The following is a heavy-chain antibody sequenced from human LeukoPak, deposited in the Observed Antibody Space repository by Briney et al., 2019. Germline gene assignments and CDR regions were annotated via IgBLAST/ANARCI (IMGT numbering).Heavy chain of an antibody. CDR1: GFTFSSYS. J-gene: IGHJ4*02. V-gene: IGHV3-21*01. CDR3: AREAVTAKTFSLDY. Sequence: GGSLRLSCAASGFTFSSYSMNWVRQAPGKGLGWVSSISSSSSYIYYADSVKGRFTISRDNAKNSLYLQMNSLRAEDTAVYYCAREAVTAKTFSLDYWGQGTLVTVSS. D-gene: IGHD2-21*02. CDR2: ISSSSSYI.